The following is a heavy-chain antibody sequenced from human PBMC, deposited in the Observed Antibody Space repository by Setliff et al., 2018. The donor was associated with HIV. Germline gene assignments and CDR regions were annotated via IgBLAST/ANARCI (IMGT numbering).Heavy chain of an antibody. J-gene: IGHJ4*02. Sequence: GGSLRLSCTASGFTFSDYYMSWIRQAPGKGLELVSYISSSSTYTNYLDSVKGRFTISRDNAKNSLYLQMNSLRAEDTAVYYCARSRAAGFDYWGQGTLVTVSS. CDR3: ARSRAAGFDY. CDR2: ISSSSTYT. D-gene: IGHD6-13*01. CDR1: GFTFSDYY. V-gene: IGHV3-11*03.